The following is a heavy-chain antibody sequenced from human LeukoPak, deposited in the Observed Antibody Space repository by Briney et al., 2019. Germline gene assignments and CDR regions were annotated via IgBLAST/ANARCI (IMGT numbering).Heavy chain of an antibody. Sequence: PGGSLRLSCAASGFTFCSYSMNWVRQAPGKGLEWVSSISSSSSYIYYADSVKGRFTISRDNAKNSLYLQMNSLRAEDTAVYYCARDRSSLTGVTTYFDYWGQGTLVTVSS. J-gene: IGHJ4*02. V-gene: IGHV3-21*01. D-gene: IGHD2-21*02. CDR1: GFTFCSYS. CDR3: ARDRSSLTGVTTYFDY. CDR2: ISSSSSYI.